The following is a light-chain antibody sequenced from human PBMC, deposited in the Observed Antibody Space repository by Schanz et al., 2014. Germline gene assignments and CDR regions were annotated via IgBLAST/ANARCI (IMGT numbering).Light chain of an antibody. CDR1: QSVDSSY. Sequence: EIVLTQSPGTLSLSPGERAALSCRASQSVDSSYLAWYQQKPGQAPRLLIYDASNRATGIPARFSGSGSGTDFTLTISSLEPEDFAVYYCQQYYSTPWTFGQGTKVEIK. J-gene: IGKJ1*01. CDR2: DAS. V-gene: IGKV3-20*01. CDR3: QQYYSTPWT.